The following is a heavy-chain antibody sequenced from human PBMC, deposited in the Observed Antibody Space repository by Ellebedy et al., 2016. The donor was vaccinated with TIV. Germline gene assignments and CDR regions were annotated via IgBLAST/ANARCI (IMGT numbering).Heavy chain of an antibody. D-gene: IGHD5-18*01. CDR1: GFTFSSYA. CDR2: ISGSGGST. V-gene: IGHV3-23*01. Sequence: GGSLRLSXAASGFTFSSYAMSWVRQAPGKGLEWVSAISGSGGSTYYADSLKGRFTISRDNSMDTLYLQMDSLSADDTALYYCATPGYSFGYFDYWGQGTLVTVSS. J-gene: IGHJ4*02. CDR3: ATPGYSFGYFDY.